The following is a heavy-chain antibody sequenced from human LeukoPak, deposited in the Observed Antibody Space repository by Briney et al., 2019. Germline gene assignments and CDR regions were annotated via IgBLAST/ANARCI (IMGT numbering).Heavy chain of an antibody. Sequence: ASVKVSCKASGYTFTGYYMHWVRQAPGQGLEWMGRINTNSGGTNYAQKFQGRVTMNRETSISTAYMELSRLRSDDTAVYYCARRGIAAAGTRGPFDYWGQGTLVTVSS. CDR1: GYTFTGYY. J-gene: IGHJ4*02. CDR2: INTNSGGT. CDR3: ARRGIAAAGTRGPFDY. D-gene: IGHD6-13*01. V-gene: IGHV1-2*06.